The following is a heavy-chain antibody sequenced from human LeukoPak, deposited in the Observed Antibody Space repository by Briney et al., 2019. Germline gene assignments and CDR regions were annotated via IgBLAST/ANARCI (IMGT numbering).Heavy chain of an antibody. CDR3: AKKKLLSIAVAGTLYFDY. CDR2: VYTSGSA. V-gene: IGHV4-4*07. Sequence: SETLSLTCTVSGASISSYWWSWVRQPAGKGLEWLGRVYTSGSAVYNPSLSGRVTMSVDTSKNQLSLKLNSVTAADTAVYYCAKKKLLSIAVAGTLYFDYWGQGTLVTVSS. D-gene: IGHD6-19*01. CDR1: GASISSYW. J-gene: IGHJ4*02.